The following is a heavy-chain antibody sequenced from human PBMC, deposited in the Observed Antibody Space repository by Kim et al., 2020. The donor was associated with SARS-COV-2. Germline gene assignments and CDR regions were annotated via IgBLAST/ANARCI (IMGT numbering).Heavy chain of an antibody. CDR1: GFTFSNAW. CDR3: AAITPAGHSDY. V-gene: IGHV3-15*01. J-gene: IGHJ4*02. D-gene: IGHD1-20*01. Sequence: GGSLRLSCAASGFTFSNAWMNWVRQAPGKGLEWVGRIKSNADGGTTDYAAPGKGRFTTSRDDSKNTLYLLMNRLKAEDTAVYYCAAITPAGHSDYWGQGTLGIGSS. CDR2: IKSNADGGTT.